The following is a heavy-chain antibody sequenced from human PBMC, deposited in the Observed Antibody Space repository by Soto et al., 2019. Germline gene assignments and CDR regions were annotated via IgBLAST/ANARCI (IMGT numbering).Heavy chain of an antibody. J-gene: IGHJ4*02. CDR3: AKVAGGPVDI. CDR1: GFTFSNYA. V-gene: IGHV3-30*18. CDR2: ISFDGSNK. D-gene: IGHD1-26*01. Sequence: QVQLVASGGGVVQPGRSLRLSCAASGFTFSNYAMHWVRQAPGKGLEWVAVISFDGSNKYYADSVKGRFTISRDNSKNTLYLQMNSLRAEDTAVYYCAKVAGGPVDIWGQGTLVNVSS.